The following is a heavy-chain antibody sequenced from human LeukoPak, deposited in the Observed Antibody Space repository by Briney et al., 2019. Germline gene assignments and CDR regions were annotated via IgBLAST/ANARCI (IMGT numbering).Heavy chain of an antibody. Sequence: SETLSLTCAVYGGSFSGYYWSWIRQPPGKGLEWIGEINHSGSTNYNPSLKSRVTISVDTSKNQFSLKLSSVTAADTAVYYCARGRLFYYDILTGYSPLFDYWGQGTLVTVSS. CDR2: INHSGST. D-gene: IGHD3-9*01. V-gene: IGHV4-34*01. CDR3: ARGRLFYYDILTGYSPLFDY. CDR1: GGSFSGYY. J-gene: IGHJ4*02.